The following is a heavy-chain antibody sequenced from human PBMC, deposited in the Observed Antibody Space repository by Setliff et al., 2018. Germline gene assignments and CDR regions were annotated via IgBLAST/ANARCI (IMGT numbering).Heavy chain of an antibody. Sequence: LRLSCAASGFTFSTYSVNWVRQAPGKGLDWVSSISSSSSYIYYADSVKGRFTISRDNAKNSLYLQMTSLRAEDTAMYYCAKRGDTRTFDYWGQGTLVTSPQ. CDR1: GFTFSTYS. CDR2: ISSSSSYI. V-gene: IGHV3-21*04. J-gene: IGHJ4*02. CDR3: AKRGDTRTFDY. D-gene: IGHD5-18*01.